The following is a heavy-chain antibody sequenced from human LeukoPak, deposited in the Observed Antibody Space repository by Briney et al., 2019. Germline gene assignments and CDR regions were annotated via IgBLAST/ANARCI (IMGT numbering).Heavy chain of an antibody. CDR3: AREGSGSYYAHFDY. J-gene: IGHJ4*02. V-gene: IGHV4-30-2*01. CDR1: GGSISSGGYY. D-gene: IGHD1-26*01. CDR2: IYHSGST. Sequence: SQTLSLTCTVSGGSISSGGYYWSWIRQPPGKGLEWIGYIYHSGSTYYNPSLKSRVTISVDRSKNQFSLKLSSVTAADTAVYYCAREGSGSYYAHFDYWGQGTLVTVSS.